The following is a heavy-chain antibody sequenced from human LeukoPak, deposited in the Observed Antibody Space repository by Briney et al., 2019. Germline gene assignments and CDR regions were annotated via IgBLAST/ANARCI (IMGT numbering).Heavy chain of an antibody. Sequence: PGGSLRLSCASSGFSFSNYAMGRVRQAPGKGLEWVSLIIASSGSTFYADSVKGRFTISRDNSKNTLYLQMNSLRAEDTAVYYCAKGGYDYVEMGYFDYWGQGTLVTVSS. CDR1: GFSFSNYA. CDR2: IIASSGST. J-gene: IGHJ4*02. V-gene: IGHV3-23*01. D-gene: IGHD5-12*01. CDR3: AKGGYDYVEMGYFDY.